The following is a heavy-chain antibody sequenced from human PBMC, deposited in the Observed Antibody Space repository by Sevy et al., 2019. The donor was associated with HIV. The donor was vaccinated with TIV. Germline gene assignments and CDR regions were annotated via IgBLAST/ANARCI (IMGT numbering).Heavy chain of an antibody. Sequence: GWYLRLSCAASGFTFSSYGMHWVRQAPGKGLEWVAVIWYDGSNKYYADSVKGRFTISRDNSKNTLYLQMNSLRAEDTAVYYCARTIYFDPYYMDVWGKGTTVTVSS. J-gene: IGHJ6*03. V-gene: IGHV3-33*01. CDR2: IWYDGSNK. D-gene: IGHD3-9*01. CDR3: ARTIYFDPYYMDV. CDR1: GFTFSSYG.